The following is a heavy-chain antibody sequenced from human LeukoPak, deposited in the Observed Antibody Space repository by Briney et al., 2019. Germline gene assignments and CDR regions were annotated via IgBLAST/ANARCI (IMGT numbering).Heavy chain of an antibody. J-gene: IGHJ4*02. CDR3: ARRFSVTNSLYRPFDY. V-gene: IGHV4-39*01. Sequence: SETLSLTCTVSSGSISSSNYFWGWIRQPPGKGLEWIGSINYSGSTYYNPSLKSRVTISVDTSKNQFSLKLRSVTAADTAVYYCARRFSVTNSLYRPFDYWGQGILVTVSS. CDR2: INYSGST. D-gene: IGHD2-8*01. CDR1: SGSISSSNYF.